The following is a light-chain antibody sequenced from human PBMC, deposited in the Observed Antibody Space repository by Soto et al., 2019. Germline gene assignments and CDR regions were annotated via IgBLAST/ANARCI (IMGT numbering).Light chain of an antibody. J-gene: IGKJ1*01. V-gene: IGKV3-11*01. Sequence: EVVLTQSPATLSLSPGERATLSCRASQAVSTYLAWYQQRPGQAPRLLIYDTSNRATGIPARFSGSGSGIDFTLTISSLEPEDFAIYYCQQRGNWPPTFGQGTKVEI. CDR3: QQRGNWPPT. CDR1: QAVSTY. CDR2: DTS.